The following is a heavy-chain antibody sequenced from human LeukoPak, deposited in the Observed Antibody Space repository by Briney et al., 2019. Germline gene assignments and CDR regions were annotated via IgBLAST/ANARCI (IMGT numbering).Heavy chain of an antibody. V-gene: IGHV4-59*12. Sequence: SETLSLTCTVSGGSISSYYWSWIRQPPGKGLEWIGYIYHSGSTYYNPSLKSRVTISVDRSKNQFSLKLSSVTAADTAVYYCARAIYSSSWVAFDIWGQGTMVTVSS. CDR1: GGSISSYY. J-gene: IGHJ3*02. D-gene: IGHD6-13*01. CDR3: ARAIYSSSWVAFDI. CDR2: IYHSGST.